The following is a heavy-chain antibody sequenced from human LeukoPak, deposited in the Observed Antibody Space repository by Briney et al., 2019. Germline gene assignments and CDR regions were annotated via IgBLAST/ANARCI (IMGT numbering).Heavy chain of an antibody. V-gene: IGHV4-34*01. Sequence: PSETLSLTCAVYGGSFSGYYWSWIRQPPGKGLEWIGGISSSGNTYYNPSLKSRITISIDTSKNHFSLKLSSVTAADTAVYYCARLGAGPTYYDFWSGYSSFYFDYWGQGTLVTVSS. J-gene: IGHJ4*02. CDR3: ARLGAGPTYYDFWSGYSSFYFDY. D-gene: IGHD3-3*01. CDR2: ISSSGNT. CDR1: GGSFSGYY.